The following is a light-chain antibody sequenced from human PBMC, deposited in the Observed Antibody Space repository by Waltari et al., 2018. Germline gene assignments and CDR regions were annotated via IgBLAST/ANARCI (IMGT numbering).Light chain of an antibody. CDR1: QSVSSSY. Sequence: EIVLPQSPGPLSLSPGERATLSCRTSQSVSSSYLAWYQQKPGQAPRLLIYGASSRATGIPDRISGSGSGTDFTLTLSSLEPEDFAVYYCQQHGTSPFTFGQGTKVEIK. J-gene: IGKJ2*01. V-gene: IGKV3-20*01. CDR3: QQHGTSPFT. CDR2: GAS.